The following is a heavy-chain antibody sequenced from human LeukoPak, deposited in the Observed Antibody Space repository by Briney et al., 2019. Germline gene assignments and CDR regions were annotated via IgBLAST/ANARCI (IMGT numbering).Heavy chain of an antibody. V-gene: IGHV3-23*01. D-gene: IGHD2-21*02. CDR2: ISGSPGST. CDR1: GFTFSSYG. Sequence: PGGTLRLSCAASGFTFSSYGMSWVRQPPGKGLEWVSAISGSPGSTHYVDSVKGRFTISRDNSKNTLYLQMNSLRAEDTAVYYCARLAYCGGDCSGYYYYYMDVWGKGTTVTVSS. CDR3: ARLAYCGGDCSGYYYYYMDV. J-gene: IGHJ6*03.